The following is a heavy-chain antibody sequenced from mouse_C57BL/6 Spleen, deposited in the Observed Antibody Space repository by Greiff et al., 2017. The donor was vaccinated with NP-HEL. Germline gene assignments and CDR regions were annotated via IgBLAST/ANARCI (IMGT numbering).Heavy chain of an antibody. J-gene: IGHJ2*01. D-gene: IGHD1-1*01. Sequence: VKLQQPGAELVRPGSSVKLSCKASGYTFTSYWMDWVKQRPGQGLEWIGNIYPSDSETHYNQKFKDKATLTVDKSSSTAYMQLSSLTSEDSAVYYCARVTTVVGDFDYWGQGTTLTVSS. V-gene: IGHV1-61*01. CDR3: ARVTTVVGDFDY. CDR1: GYTFTSYW. CDR2: IYPSDSET.